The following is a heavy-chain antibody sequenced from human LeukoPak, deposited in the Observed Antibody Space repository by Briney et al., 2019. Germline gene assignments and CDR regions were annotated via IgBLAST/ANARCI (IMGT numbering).Heavy chain of an antibody. V-gene: IGHV3-33*01. J-gene: IGHJ4*02. CDR1: GFTFSSYG. Sequence: PGGSLRLSCAASGFTFSSYGMHWVRQAPGKGLEWVAVILYDGSNKYYADSVKGRFTISRDNSKNTLYLQMNSLRAEDTAVYYCARDQAWFGELLYYFDYWGQGTLVTVSS. CDR2: ILYDGSNK. CDR3: ARDQAWFGELLYYFDY. D-gene: IGHD3-10*01.